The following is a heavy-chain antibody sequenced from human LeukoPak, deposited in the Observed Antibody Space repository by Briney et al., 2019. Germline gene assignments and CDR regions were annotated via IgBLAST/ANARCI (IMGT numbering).Heavy chain of an antibody. CDR2: INPNSGGT. D-gene: IGHD4-17*01. CDR1: GYTFTGYY. CDR3: ASLHYGPTPDWFDP. Sequence: ASVKVSCKATGYTFTGYYMHWVRQAPGQGLEWMGWINPNSGGTNYAQKFQGRVTMTRDTSISTAYMELSRLRSDDTAVYYCASLHYGPTPDWFDPWGQGTLVTVSS. J-gene: IGHJ5*02. V-gene: IGHV1-2*02.